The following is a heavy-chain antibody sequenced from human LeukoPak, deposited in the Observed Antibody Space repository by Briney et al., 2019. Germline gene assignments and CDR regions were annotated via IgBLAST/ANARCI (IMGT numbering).Heavy chain of an antibody. CDR1: GFTFSSYW. Sequence: GGSLRLSCAASGFTFSSYWMSWVRQAPGKGLECVANIKQDGSEKYYVDSVKGRFTISRDNAKNSLYLQMNSMRAEDTAVYYCARDQRGYSYVDYWGQGTLVTVSS. V-gene: IGHV3-7*01. CDR2: IKQDGSEK. CDR3: ARDQRGYSYVDY. D-gene: IGHD5-18*01. J-gene: IGHJ4*02.